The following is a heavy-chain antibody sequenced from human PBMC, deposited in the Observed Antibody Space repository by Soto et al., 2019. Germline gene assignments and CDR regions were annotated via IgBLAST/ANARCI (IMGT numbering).Heavy chain of an antibody. CDR2: MSGSGGST. V-gene: IGHV3-23*01. D-gene: IGHD5-12*01. CDR3: AKAKVEMATIAAFGI. Sequence: KGLEWVSAMSGSGGSTYYADSVKGRFTISRDHSKNTRYLQMNSLRAEDTAVYYCAKAKVEMATIAAFGIWGQGTMVTVSS. J-gene: IGHJ3*02.